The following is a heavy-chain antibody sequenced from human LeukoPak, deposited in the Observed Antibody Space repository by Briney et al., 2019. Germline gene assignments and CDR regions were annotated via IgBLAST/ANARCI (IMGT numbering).Heavy chain of an antibody. CDR1: GFDFSSYA. CDR3: AKFSSGWYGGY. J-gene: IGHJ4*02. V-gene: IGHV3-23*01. CDR2: ISGSGGST. Sequence: GGSLRLSCVASGFDFSSYAMSWVRQAPGKGLEWVSAISGSGGSTYYADSVKGRFTISRDNSKNTLYLQMNSLRAEDTAVYYCAKFSSGWYGGYWGQGTLVTVSS. D-gene: IGHD6-19*01.